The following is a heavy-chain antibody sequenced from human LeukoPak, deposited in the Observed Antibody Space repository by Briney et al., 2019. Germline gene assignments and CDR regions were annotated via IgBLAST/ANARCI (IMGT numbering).Heavy chain of an antibody. CDR3: AKDLRGYSYGVDY. Sequence: GGSLRLSCAASGFTFSSYTMNWVRQGPGKGLEWVSSITGSGGDTHYADSVKGRFTISRDNSKNTLYLQMNSLRAEDTAVYYCAKDLRGYSYGVDYWGQGTLVTVSS. CDR2: ITGSGGDT. J-gene: IGHJ4*02. CDR1: GFTFSSYT. D-gene: IGHD5-18*01. V-gene: IGHV3-23*01.